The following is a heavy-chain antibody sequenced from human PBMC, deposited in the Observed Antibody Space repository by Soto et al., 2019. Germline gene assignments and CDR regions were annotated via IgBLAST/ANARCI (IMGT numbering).Heavy chain of an antibody. V-gene: IGHV3-30*18. D-gene: IGHD6-19*01. Sequence: PGGPMRVSWGVAGFTFSSYGRHWVSQAQGKGLEYVAIISYDGSNTYYAASVKGRFTISRDNSKNTLYLQLNSLRAEDTAVYYCAKDGETKQWLRYFDYWGQGTLVTVS. CDR2: ISYDGSNT. CDR3: AKDGETKQWLRYFDY. CDR1: GFTFSSYG. J-gene: IGHJ4*02.